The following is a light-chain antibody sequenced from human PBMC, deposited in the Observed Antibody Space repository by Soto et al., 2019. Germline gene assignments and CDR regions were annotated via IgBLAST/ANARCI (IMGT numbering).Light chain of an antibody. CDR3: SSYTSSNVV. CDR2: EGS. V-gene: IGLV2-14*02. CDR1: SSDVGSYNL. Sequence: QSALTQPASVSGSPGQSITISCTGTSSDVGSYNLVSWYQQHPGKAPKLMIYEGSKRPSGVSNRFSGSKSGNTASLTISGLQAEDEADYYCSSYTSSNVVFGGGTKLTVL. J-gene: IGLJ2*01.